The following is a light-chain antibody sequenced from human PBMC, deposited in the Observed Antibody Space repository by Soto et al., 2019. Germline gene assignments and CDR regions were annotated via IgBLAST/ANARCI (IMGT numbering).Light chain of an antibody. Sequence: DIQMTQSPSTLSASVEDRVTITCRASQSIGNWLAWYQQKPGKAPKLLIYDASNLESGVPSRFSGSGSGTEFTLTISSLQPDDFATYYCQQYNTFWTFGQGTKVDIK. CDR3: QQYNTFWT. J-gene: IGKJ1*01. CDR2: DAS. CDR1: QSIGNW. V-gene: IGKV1-5*01.